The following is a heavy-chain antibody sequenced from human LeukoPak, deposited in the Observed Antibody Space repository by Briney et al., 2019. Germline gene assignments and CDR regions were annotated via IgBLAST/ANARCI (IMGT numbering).Heavy chain of an antibody. CDR1: GASISSYY. CDR3: ARQGGTSFDY. V-gene: IGHV4-4*09. D-gene: IGHD1-26*01. CDR2: IYTSGST. Sequence: PSETLSLTCTVSGASISSYYWSWIRQPPGKGLEWIGYIYTSGSTKHNPSLRSRVTISVDTSKNQVSLRLSSVTAADTAVYYCARQGGTSFDYWGQGTLVNVSS. J-gene: IGHJ4*02.